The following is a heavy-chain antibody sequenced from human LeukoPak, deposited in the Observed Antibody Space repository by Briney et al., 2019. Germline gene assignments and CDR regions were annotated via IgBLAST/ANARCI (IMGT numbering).Heavy chain of an antibody. CDR2: IYYLGNT. CDR3: ARGWLGSGLDY. CDR1: GGSIISSSYY. Sequence: KPSETLSLTCTVSGGSIISSSYYWGWIRQPPGKGLEWIGSIYYLGNTDYNPSLKSRVTISVDTSKNQFSLLLNSVTPEDTAVYYCARGWLGSGLDYWGQGTLVTVSS. J-gene: IGHJ4*02. D-gene: IGHD6-19*01. V-gene: IGHV4-39*07.